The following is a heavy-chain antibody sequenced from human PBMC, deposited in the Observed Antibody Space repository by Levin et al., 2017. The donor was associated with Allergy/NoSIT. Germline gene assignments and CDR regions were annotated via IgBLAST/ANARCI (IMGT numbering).Heavy chain of an antibody. CDR1: GGSISSYY. D-gene: IGHD5-12*01. Sequence: SETLSLTCTVSGGSISSYYWSWIRQPPGKGLEWIGYIYYSGSTNYNPSLKSRVTISVDTSKNQFSLKLSSVTAADTAVYYCARAISGYDYDYYYYYYMDVWGKGTTVTVSS. CDR3: ARAISGYDYDYYYYYYMDV. V-gene: IGHV4-59*01. J-gene: IGHJ6*03. CDR2: IYYSGST.